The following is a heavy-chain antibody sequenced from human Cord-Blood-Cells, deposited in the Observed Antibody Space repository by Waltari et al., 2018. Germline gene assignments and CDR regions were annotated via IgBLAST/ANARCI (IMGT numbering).Heavy chain of an antibody. CDR1: GFTFSVSA. Sequence: EVQLVESGGGLVQPGGSLKLSCAASGFTFSVSATHWVRQASGKGLEWVGRIRSKANSYATAYAASVKGRFTISRDDSKNTAYLQMNSLKTEDTAVYYCTSQQVGATKACYWGQGTLVTVSS. V-gene: IGHV3-73*02. CDR2: IRSKANSYAT. D-gene: IGHD1-26*01. J-gene: IGHJ4*02. CDR3: TSQQVGATKACY.